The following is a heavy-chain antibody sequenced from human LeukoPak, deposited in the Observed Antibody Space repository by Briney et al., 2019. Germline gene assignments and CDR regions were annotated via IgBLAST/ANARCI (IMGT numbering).Heavy chain of an antibody. V-gene: IGHV4-31*03. CDR3: ARPPSGSDDAFDI. CDR1: GGFISSGGYY. Sequence: SQTLSLTCTVSGGFISSGGYYWSWIRQHPGKGLEWIGYIYYSGSTYYNPSLESRVTMSVDTSRNQFSLRLTSVTAADTAIYYCARPPSGSDDAFDIWGQGTMVTVSS. CDR2: IYYSGST. J-gene: IGHJ3*02. D-gene: IGHD7-27*01.